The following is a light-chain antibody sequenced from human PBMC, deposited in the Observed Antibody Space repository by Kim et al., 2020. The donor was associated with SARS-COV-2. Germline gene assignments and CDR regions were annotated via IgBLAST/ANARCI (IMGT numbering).Light chain of an antibody. Sequence: QSVLTQPPSVSAAPGQKVTISCSGGSSNIGHHYVSWYQHLPGSAPKLLIHDNDKRLSGIPDRFSGSKSGTSATLDISGLLTGDEADYYCITWDSSLSALVFGGGTKVTVL. CDR3: ITWDSSLSALV. V-gene: IGLV1-51*01. J-gene: IGLJ2*01. CDR1: SSNIGHHY. CDR2: DND.